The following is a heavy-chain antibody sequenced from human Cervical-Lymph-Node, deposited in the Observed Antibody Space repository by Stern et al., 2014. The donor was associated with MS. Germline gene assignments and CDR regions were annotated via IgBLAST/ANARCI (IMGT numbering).Heavy chain of an antibody. J-gene: IGHJ6*02. Sequence: QLAQSGAEVKKPGSSVKVSCKASGGSFSTFAITWVRQAPGQGLEWMVGITPLFGTTNFAHKFQGRVTLTADTSTNTVYMELSSLRSDDTAVYYCARDPAVLIQGSYYGMDVWGQGTTVIVS. D-gene: IGHD2-21*01. CDR3: ARDPAVLIQGSYYGMDV. CDR2: ITPLFGTT. CDR1: GGSFSTFA. V-gene: IGHV1-69*06.